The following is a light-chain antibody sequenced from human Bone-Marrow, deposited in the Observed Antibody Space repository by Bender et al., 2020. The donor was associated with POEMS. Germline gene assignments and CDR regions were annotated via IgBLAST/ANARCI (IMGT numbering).Light chain of an antibody. CDR2: RNN. Sequence: QSALTQPASVSGSPGQSITISCSGSSSNIGRNYVYWFQQLPGTAPKLVIFRNNQRPSGVPDRISGSKSGTSASLAISELRSEDEADYYCAAWDDSLSGVVFGGGTKLTVL. J-gene: IGLJ3*02. CDR3: AAWDDSLSGVV. CDR1: SSNIGRNY. V-gene: IGLV1-47*01.